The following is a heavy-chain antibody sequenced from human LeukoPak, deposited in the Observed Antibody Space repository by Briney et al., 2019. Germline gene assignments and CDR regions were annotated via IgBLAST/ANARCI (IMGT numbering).Heavy chain of an antibody. Sequence: SETLSLTCTVSGGSISNYYWSWLRQPPGEGLQWIGYVYNSGYANYNPSLKTRVTISVDTSKNQFSLKVNSVTAADTAVYYCARAPLDDSRNWFDLWGPGTLVTVSS. CDR3: ARAPLDDSRNWFDL. CDR1: GGSISNYY. CDR2: VYNSGYA. J-gene: IGHJ5*02. V-gene: IGHV4-59*01. D-gene: IGHD3-22*01.